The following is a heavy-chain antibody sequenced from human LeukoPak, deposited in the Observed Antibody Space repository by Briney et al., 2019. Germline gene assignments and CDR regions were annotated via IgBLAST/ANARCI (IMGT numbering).Heavy chain of an antibody. CDR3: ARLTSAIGYYYYYMDV. CDR2: IYSSGST. V-gene: IGHV4-39*07. CDR1: GGSISSSPYY. J-gene: IGHJ6*03. Sequence: SETLSLTCTVSGGSISSSPYYWTWIRQPPGKGLEWIGNIYSSGSTYYNPSLKSRVTISVDTSKNQFSLKLSSVTAADTAVYYCARLTSAIGYYYYYMDVWGKGTPVTISS. D-gene: IGHD2-21*01.